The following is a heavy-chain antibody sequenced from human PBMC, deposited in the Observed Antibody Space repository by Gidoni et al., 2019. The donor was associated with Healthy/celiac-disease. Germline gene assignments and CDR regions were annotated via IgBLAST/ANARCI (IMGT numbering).Heavy chain of an antibody. CDR2: IYHSGST. V-gene: IGHV4-30-2*01. CDR3: ARATPGDCTNGVCSPFDY. J-gene: IGHJ4*02. Sequence: QLQLQESGSGLVKPSQTLSLTCAASGGSISSGGYSWCWIRQPPGKGLEWIGYIYHSGSTYYNPSVKSRVAISVDRSKNQFSLKLSSVTAADTAVYYCARATPGDCTNGVCSPFDYWGQGNLVTVSS. D-gene: IGHD2-8*01. CDR1: GGSISSGGYS.